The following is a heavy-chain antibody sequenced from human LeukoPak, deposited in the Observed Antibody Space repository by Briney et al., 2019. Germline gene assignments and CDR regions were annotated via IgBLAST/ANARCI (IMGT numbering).Heavy chain of an antibody. D-gene: IGHD2-2*01. CDR3: ATCSTRRGYYYMDV. V-gene: IGHV4-39*07. CDR1: DNSISSSSYY. CDR2: IYYSGST. J-gene: IGHJ6*03. Sequence: SETLSLTCTVSDNSISSSSYYWAWIRQPPGKGLEWIGSIYYSGSTYYNPSLKSRVTISVDTSKNQFSLKLSSVTAADTAVYYCATCSTRRGYYYMDVWGKGTTVTVSS.